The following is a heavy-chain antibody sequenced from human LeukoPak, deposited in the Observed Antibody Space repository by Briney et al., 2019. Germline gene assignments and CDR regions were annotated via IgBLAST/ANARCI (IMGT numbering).Heavy chain of an antibody. J-gene: IGHJ4*02. CDR3: ARGRSGYNRYFDY. D-gene: IGHD5-24*01. Sequence: PSETLSLTCAVYGGSFSGYYWSWIRQPPGKGLEWIGEINHSGSTNYNPSLQSRVTISVDTSKNQFSLKLSSVTAADTAVYYCARGRSGYNRYFDYWGQGTLVTVSS. CDR1: GGSFSGYY. CDR2: INHSGST. V-gene: IGHV4-34*01.